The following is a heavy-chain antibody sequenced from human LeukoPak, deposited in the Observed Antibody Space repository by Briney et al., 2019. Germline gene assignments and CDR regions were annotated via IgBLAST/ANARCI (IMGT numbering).Heavy chain of an antibody. CDR3: AKARSNGDAFDY. V-gene: IGHV3-23*01. Sequence: GGSLRLSCAASGFTFSSYAMSWVRQAPGKGLEWVSAISGSGGSTYYADSVKGRFTISRDNSKNTLYLQVNSLRAEDTAVYYCAKARSNGDAFDYWGQGTLVTVSS. D-gene: IGHD4-17*01. CDR1: GFTFSSYA. CDR2: ISGSGGST. J-gene: IGHJ4*02.